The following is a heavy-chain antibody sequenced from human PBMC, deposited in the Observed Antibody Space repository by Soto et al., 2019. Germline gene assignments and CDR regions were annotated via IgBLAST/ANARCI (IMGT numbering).Heavy chain of an antibody. V-gene: IGHV6-1*01. CDR3: ARVGIGAGGGDCYYSSMGG. D-gene: IGHD6-13*01. Sequence: PSQTLSLTCAISGDSVSSNSAAWNWIRQSPSRGLEWLGRTYCRSKWYNDYAVSVKSRITINPDTSKNQFSLQLNSVTPEDAAIYYCARVGIGAGGGDCYYSSMGGGGRGSKGTVGS. CDR2: TYCRSKWYN. CDR1: GDSVSSNSAA. J-gene: IGHJ6*01.